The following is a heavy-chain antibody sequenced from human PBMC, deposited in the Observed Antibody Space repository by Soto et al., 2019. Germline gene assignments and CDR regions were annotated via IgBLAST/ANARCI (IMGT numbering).Heavy chain of an antibody. CDR1: GYSFTSYW. CDR2: IYPGDSDT. J-gene: IGHJ5*02. CDR3: ARQSPYSSGWYWFDP. V-gene: IGHV5-51*01. Sequence: HGESLKISCKGSGYSFTSYWIGWVRQMPGKGLEWMGIIYPGDSDTRYSPSFQGQVTISADKSISTAYLQWSSLKASDTAMYYCARQSPYSSGWYWFDPWGQGTLVTVSS. D-gene: IGHD6-19*01.